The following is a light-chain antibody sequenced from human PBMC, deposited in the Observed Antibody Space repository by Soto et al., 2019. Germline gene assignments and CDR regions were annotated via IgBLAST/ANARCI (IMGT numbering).Light chain of an antibody. J-gene: IGLJ2*01. CDR2: RNN. CDR1: RSNIGSNS. Sequence: QSVLTQPPSASETPGQRVTISCSGSRSNIGSNSVYWYQQFPGTAPKLLMYRNNQRPSGVPDRFSGSKSGTSASLAISGLRYEDEADYYCAAWDDSLSGVVFGGGTKLTVL. CDR3: AAWDDSLSGVV. V-gene: IGLV1-47*01.